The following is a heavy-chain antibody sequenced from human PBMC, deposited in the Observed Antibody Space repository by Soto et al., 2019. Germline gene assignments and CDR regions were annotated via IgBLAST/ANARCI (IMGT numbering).Heavy chain of an antibody. J-gene: IGHJ4*02. V-gene: IGHV4-59*01. Sequence: SETLSLTCTVSGVSISSSHWSWIRQPPGKGLEWIGFIYYSGSTKYNPSLESRVTISGETSKNQFSLQLTSVTAADTAVYYCVGGFYYCRGDSAPFDSWGQGTLVTVSS. CDR3: VGGFYYCRGDSAPFDS. D-gene: IGHD2-21*01. CDR1: GVSISSSH. CDR2: IYYSGST.